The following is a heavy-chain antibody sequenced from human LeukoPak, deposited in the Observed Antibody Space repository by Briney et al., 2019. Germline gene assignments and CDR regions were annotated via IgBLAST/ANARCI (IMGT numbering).Heavy chain of an antibody. J-gene: IGHJ6*02. D-gene: IGHD2-8*02. CDR3: ATDSYGMDV. CDR2: VSGGENTI. V-gene: IGHV3-48*02. CDR1: GFTFNNAW. Sequence: GGSLRLSCAASGFTFNNAWMNWVRQAPGKGLEWVSFVSGGENTITYADSVKGRFTISKDNAKNSLFLQMNSLRDEDTAVYYCATDSYGMDVWGQGTTVTVSS.